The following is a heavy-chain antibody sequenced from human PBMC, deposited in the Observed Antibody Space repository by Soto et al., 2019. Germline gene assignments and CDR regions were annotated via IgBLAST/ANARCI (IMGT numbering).Heavy chain of an antibody. CDR3: ARIPVDTYMINWFDP. CDR1: GGSVSSGDYY. D-gene: IGHD5-18*01. Sequence: PSETLSLTCTVSGGSVSSGDYYWSWIRQPPGKGLEWIGYIYYSGSTNYNPSLKSRVSISLDTSNNQFSLRLTSVTAADTAVYYCARIPVDTYMINWFDPWGQGTLVTVSS. J-gene: IGHJ5*02. CDR2: IYYSGST. V-gene: IGHV4-61*08.